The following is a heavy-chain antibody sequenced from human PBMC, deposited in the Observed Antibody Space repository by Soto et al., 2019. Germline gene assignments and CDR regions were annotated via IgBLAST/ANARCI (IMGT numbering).Heavy chain of an antibody. CDR1: GGTVSSVSLF. J-gene: IGHJ4*02. V-gene: IGHV4-61*01. Sequence: AWETLCLTCTVSGGTVSSVSLFWSWLPQLPGLGLDWLGHIYYRQSATYYSPSLTSRGSISLYTSRNQFSLQLSSVTDADPAVLDCARVVWGYDFFDYWGQGTPVTVSS. D-gene: IGHD3-3*01. CDR2: IYYRQSAT. CDR3: ARVVWGYDFFDY.